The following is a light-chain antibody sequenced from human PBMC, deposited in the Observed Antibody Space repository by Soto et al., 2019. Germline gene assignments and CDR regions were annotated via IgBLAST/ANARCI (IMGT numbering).Light chain of an antibody. V-gene: IGKV1-5*03. CDR3: QQYNDNWT. Sequence: DIQMTQSPSTLSASVGDRVTITCRASQSISSWLAWYQQKPGKAPKLLIYKASTLESGGPSRFNGSGSGTEFTLAISSLQPDDSATYYCQQYNDNWTCGQGTDVEIK. CDR1: QSISSW. J-gene: IGKJ1*01. CDR2: KAS.